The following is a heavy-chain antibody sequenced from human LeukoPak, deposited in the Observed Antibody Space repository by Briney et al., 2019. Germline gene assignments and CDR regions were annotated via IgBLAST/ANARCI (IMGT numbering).Heavy chain of an antibody. CDR2: IYYSGST. CDR1: GGSISSYY. CDR3: ARHFPSSRRWLQLGGMDV. V-gene: IGHV4-59*08. Sequence: SEALSLTCTVSGGSISSYYWSWIRQPPGKGLEWIGYIYYSGSTNYNPSLKSRVTISVDTSKNQFSLKLSSVTAADTAVYYCARHFPSSRRWLQLGGMDVWGQGTTVTVSS. J-gene: IGHJ6*02. D-gene: IGHD5-24*01.